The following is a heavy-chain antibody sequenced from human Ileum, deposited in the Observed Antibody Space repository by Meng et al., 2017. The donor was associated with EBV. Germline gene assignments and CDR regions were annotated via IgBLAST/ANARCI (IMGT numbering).Heavy chain of an antibody. CDR3: ARVGLRLGVDY. CDR1: GGSISSING. J-gene: IGHJ4*02. V-gene: IGHV4-4*02. CDR2: IYHSGST. D-gene: IGHD3-16*01. Sequence: HVQMQESGPGRVKPSVPLYLTCAVSGGSISSINGWSWVPQPPWKGLEWIGEIYHSGSTNYNPSLKSRVTISVDKSKNQFSLKLSSVTAADTAVYYCARVGLRLGVDYWGQGTLVTVSS.